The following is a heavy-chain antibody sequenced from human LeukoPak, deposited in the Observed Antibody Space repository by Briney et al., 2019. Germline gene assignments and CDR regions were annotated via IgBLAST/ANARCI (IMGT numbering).Heavy chain of an antibody. D-gene: IGHD3-3*01. CDR3: ARVGRITIFGVVRTWFDY. CDR1: GTSISSYY. Sequence: SETLSLTCTVSGTSISSYYWSWIRQPPGKGLEWIGYIYDSGNTNYNPSLKSRVTISVDTSKNQFSLKLSSVTAADTAVYYCARVGRITIFGVVRTWFDYWGQGTLVTVSS. V-gene: IGHV4-59*12. J-gene: IGHJ4*02. CDR2: IYDSGNT.